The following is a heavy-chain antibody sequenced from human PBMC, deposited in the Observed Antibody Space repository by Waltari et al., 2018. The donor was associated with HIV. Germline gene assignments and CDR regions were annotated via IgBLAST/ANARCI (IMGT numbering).Heavy chain of an antibody. CDR1: EYTFTIYY. Sequence: QDQLVQSGAEVKKPGASVTVSCQGSEYTFTIYYVHWVRQAPGQGLQWMGLIGFRPGYTNYAPDVQGRVSMTRDTSTNTVYMELRSLNSDDSAMYYCARGHEYTNGLDYWGQGTLISVTS. CDR3: ARGHEYTNGLDY. CDR2: IGFRPGYT. D-gene: IGHD2-8*01. V-gene: IGHV1-46*01. J-gene: IGHJ4*02.